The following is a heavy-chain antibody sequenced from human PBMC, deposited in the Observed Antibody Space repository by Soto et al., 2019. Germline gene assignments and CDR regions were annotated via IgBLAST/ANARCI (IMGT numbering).Heavy chain of an antibody. CDR1: GFTFSNAW. J-gene: IGHJ4*02. CDR3: AKRKGQNYDFWSGYYFDN. Sequence: GGSLRLSCAASGFTFSNAWMSWVRQAPGKGLEWVGRIKSKTDGGTTDYAAPVKGRFTISRDDSKNTLYLQMNSLRAEDTAAYRCAKRKGQNYDFWSGYYFDNWGQGTLVTVSS. V-gene: IGHV3-15*01. CDR2: IKSKTDGGTT. D-gene: IGHD3-3*01.